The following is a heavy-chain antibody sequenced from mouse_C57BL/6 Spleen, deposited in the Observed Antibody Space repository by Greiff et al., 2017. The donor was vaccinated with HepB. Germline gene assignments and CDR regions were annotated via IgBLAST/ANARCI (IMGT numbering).Heavy chain of an antibody. J-gene: IGHJ4*01. CDR1: GYTFTSYW. V-gene: IGHV1-59*01. Sequence: QVQLKQPGAELVRPGTSVKLSCKASGYTFTSYWMHWVKQRPGQGLEWIGVIDPSDSYTNYNQKFKGKATLTVDTSSSTAYMQLSSLTSEDSAVYYCGNGNPYYYAMDYWGQGTSVTVSS. CDR2: IDPSDSYT. D-gene: IGHD2-1*01. CDR3: GNGNPYYYAMDY.